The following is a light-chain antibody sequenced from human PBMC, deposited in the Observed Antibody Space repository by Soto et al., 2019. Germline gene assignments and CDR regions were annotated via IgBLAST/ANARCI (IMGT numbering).Light chain of an antibody. J-gene: IGLJ3*02. CDR3: AAWDDSLSGSWV. V-gene: IGLV1-47*01. CDR2: RNN. CDR1: SSNIGSNY. Sequence: QSVLTQPPSASGTPGQRVTISCSGSSSNIGSNYVYWYQQLPGTAPKLLIYRNNQRPSGVPDRFSGSKSGTSASLAISGLRSEDEADYYCAAWDDSLSGSWVFGGGPKVTVL.